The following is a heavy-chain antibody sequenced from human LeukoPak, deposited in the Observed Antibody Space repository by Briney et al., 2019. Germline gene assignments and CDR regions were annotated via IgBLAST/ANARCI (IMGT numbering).Heavy chain of an antibody. CDR1: GFTFSSNG. V-gene: IGHV3-23*01. CDR3: ARAPPCSGGSCYSGYFDC. D-gene: IGHD2-15*01. CDR2: ISGSGGTT. J-gene: IGHJ4*02. Sequence: GGSLRLSCVVSGFTFSSNGMSWVRQAPGQGLEWVSAISGSGGTTAYADSVKGRFTISRDNSKITLYLQMDSLRAEDTAVYYCARAPPCSGGSCYSGYFDCWGQGTLVTVSS.